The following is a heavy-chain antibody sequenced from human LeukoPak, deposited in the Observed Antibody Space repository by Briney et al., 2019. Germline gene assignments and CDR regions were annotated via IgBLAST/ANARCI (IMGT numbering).Heavy chain of an antibody. V-gene: IGHV1-69*01. CDR1: GGTFSSYA. CDR2: IIPIFGTA. D-gene: IGHD1-14*01. Sequence: GASVKVSCKASGGTFSSYAISWVRQAPGQGLEWMGGIIPIFGTANYAQKFQGRVTITADESTSTAYMELSSLRSEGTAVYYCARDKLKSRPGHYYYYYMDVWGKGTTVTVSS. J-gene: IGHJ6*03. CDR3: ARDKLKSRPGHYYYYYMDV.